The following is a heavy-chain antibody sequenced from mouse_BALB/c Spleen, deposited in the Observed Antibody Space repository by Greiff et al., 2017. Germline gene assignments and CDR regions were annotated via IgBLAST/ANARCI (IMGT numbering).Heavy chain of an antibody. CDR1: GYTFTSYW. Sequence: QVQLKESAAELARPGASVKMSCKASGYTFTSYWMHWVKQRPGQGLEWIGYINPSTGYTEYNQKFKDKATLTADKSSSTAYMQLSSLTSEDSAVYYCARGYAMDYWGQGTSVTVSS. V-gene: IGHV1-4*02. J-gene: IGHJ4*01. CDR3: ARGYAMDY. CDR2: INPSTGYT.